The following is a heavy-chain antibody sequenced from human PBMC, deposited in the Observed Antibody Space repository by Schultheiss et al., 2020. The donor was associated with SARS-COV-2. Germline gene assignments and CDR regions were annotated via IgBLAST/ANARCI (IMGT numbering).Heavy chain of an antibody. CDR1: GGSISSYY. Sequence: SETLSLTCTVSGGSISSYYWSWIRQPPGKGLEWIGTIYYSGSTYYNPSLKSRVTISVDTSKNQFSLKLSSVTAADTAVYYCARLPVDTAMFTDYWGQGTLVTVSS. CDR3: ARLPVDTAMFTDY. J-gene: IGHJ4*02. D-gene: IGHD5-18*01. CDR2: IYYSGST. V-gene: IGHV4-59*08.